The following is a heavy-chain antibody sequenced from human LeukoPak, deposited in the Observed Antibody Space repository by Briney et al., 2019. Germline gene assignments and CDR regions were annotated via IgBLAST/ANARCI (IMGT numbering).Heavy chain of an antibody. D-gene: IGHD4-17*01. CDR3: ARSTVLYYYMDV. CDR2: INPNSGGT. CDR1: GYTFTGYY. J-gene: IGHJ6*03. Sequence: ASVKVSCKASGYTFTGYYMHWVRQAPRQGLEWMGWINPNSGGTNYAQKFQGRVTMTRDTSISTAYMELSRLRSDDTAVYYCARSTVLYYYMDVWGKGTTVTVSS. V-gene: IGHV1-2*02.